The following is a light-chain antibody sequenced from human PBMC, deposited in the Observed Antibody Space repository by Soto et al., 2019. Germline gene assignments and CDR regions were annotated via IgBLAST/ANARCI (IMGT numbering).Light chain of an antibody. V-gene: IGKV3-20*01. Sequence: IVLTQSPGTLSLSPGERATLSCRASQSISSNYVAWYQQKPGQAPRLLIYGASSRATGVPDRFSGSGSGTDFTLTISRLEPEDFAVHYCQQYGSSGYTFGQGTKLEIK. CDR1: QSISSNY. CDR3: QQYGSSGYT. CDR2: GAS. J-gene: IGKJ2*01.